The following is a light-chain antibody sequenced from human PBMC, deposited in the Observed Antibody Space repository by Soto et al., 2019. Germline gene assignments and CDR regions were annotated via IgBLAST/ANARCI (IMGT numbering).Light chain of an antibody. Sequence: QSALTQPASVSGSPGQSITISCTGTSSDVGGYYYVSWYQQYPGKAPKLMIYEVSHRPSGVSHRFSGSKSGNTASLTIAGLPDEDEDDYYCRSYTSRSTYVFGNGTKVTVL. CDR2: EVS. CDR1: SSDVGGYYY. J-gene: IGLJ1*01. V-gene: IGLV2-14*01. CDR3: RSYTSRSTYV.